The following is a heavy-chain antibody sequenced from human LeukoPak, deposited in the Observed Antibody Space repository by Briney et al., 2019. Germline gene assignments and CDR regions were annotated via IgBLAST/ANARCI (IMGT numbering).Heavy chain of an antibody. CDR1: GGSISSGSYY. D-gene: IGHD6-19*01. Sequence: SETLSLTCTVSGGSISSGSYYWSWIRQPAGKGLEWIGRIYTSGSTNYNPSLKSRVTISVDTSKNQFSLKLSSVTAADTAVYYCARDRDSSGWSYFDYWGQGTLVTVSS. V-gene: IGHV4-61*02. CDR3: ARDRDSSGWSYFDY. J-gene: IGHJ4*02. CDR2: IYTSGST.